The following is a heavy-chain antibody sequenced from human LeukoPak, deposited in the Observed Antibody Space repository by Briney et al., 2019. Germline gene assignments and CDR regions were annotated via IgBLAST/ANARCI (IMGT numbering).Heavy chain of an antibody. CDR1: GFTFSSYA. CDR3: ARALLGYYDSRGYYYYMDV. J-gene: IGHJ6*03. D-gene: IGHD3-22*01. CDR2: ISGSGGST. V-gene: IGHV3-23*01. Sequence: GGSLRLSCAASGFTFSSYAMSWVRQAPGKGLEWVSAISGSGGSTYYADSVKGRFTISRDNAKNSLYLQMNSLRAEDTAVYYCARALLGYYDSRGYYYYMDVWGKGTTVTVSS.